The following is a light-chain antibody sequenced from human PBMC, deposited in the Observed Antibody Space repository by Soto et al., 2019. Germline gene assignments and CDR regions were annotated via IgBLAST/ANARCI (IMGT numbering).Light chain of an antibody. Sequence: DIQMTQSPSSLSASVGDRVTITCQASQDVRKYLSWYQQKARKAPKPLIYDASNLETGVPSRFSGSGSGTEFTLTISGLQPEDFATYYCLQHNSYPYTFGQGTKVDIK. V-gene: IGKV1-33*01. CDR3: LQHNSYPYT. CDR1: QDVRKY. CDR2: DAS. J-gene: IGKJ2*01.